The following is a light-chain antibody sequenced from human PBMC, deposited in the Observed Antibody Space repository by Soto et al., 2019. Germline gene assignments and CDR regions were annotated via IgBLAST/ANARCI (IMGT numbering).Light chain of an antibody. Sequence: DIQMTQSPSSVSASVGDRVTITCRASQSIGRFLNWFQQKPGEAPKLLVYGTSNLHSGVPSRFSGSGSETEFTLTISSLQLEEFGMFYCQQSHSTPLTFGGGTRVE. CDR3: QQSHSTPLT. V-gene: IGKV1-39*01. J-gene: IGKJ4*01. CDR1: QSIGRF. CDR2: GTS.